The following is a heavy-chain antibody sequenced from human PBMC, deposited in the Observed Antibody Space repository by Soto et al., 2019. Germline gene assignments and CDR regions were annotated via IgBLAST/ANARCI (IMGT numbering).Heavy chain of an antibody. Sequence: SETLSLTCSVSGGSISTYYWSWIRQSPGKGLEWIGYIFHSGDTNYNPSLKSRVTISVDTSKNLFSLRLSSVTAADTGVYYCARAGIPAADDAFDIWGQGTMVTVSS. D-gene: IGHD6-13*01. V-gene: IGHV4-59*08. J-gene: IGHJ3*02. CDR3: ARAGIPAADDAFDI. CDR2: IFHSGDT. CDR1: GGSISTYY.